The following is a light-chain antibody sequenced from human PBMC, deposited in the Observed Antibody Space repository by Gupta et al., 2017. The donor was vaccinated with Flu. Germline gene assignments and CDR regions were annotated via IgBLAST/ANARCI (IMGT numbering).Light chain of an antibody. V-gene: IGLV1-40*01. CDR2: GNN. J-gene: IGLJ3*02. CDR1: SSNIGAGYD. CDR3: QSYDTSLNVV. Sequence: QSVLTQPPSVSGAPGQRVTISCTGSSSNIGAGYDVHWYQQVPGTAPKLLIYGNNNRPSGVPDRVSGSRSGTSASLAITGLQAEDEADYYCQSYDTSLNVVFGGGTKLTVL.